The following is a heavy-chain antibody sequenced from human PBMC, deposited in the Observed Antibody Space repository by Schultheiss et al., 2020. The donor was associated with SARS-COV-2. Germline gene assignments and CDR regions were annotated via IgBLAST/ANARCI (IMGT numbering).Heavy chain of an antibody. Sequence: SETLSLTCTVSGGSISSGGYSWSWIRQPPGKGLEWIGSIYYSGSTYYNPSLKSRVTISVDTSKNQFSLKLSSVTAADTAVYYCARRWLQFWSQGTLVTVAS. J-gene: IGHJ4*02. CDR3: ARRWLQF. D-gene: IGHD5-24*01. CDR2: IYYSGST. CDR1: GGSISSGGYS. V-gene: IGHV4-39*07.